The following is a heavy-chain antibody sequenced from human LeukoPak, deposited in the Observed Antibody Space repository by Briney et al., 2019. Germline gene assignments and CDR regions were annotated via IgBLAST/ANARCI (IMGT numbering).Heavy chain of an antibody. Sequence: GSLRLSCAASGFTFSSYEMNWVRQAPGKGLEWVSYISSSGSTIYYADSVKGRFTISRDNAKNSLYLQMNSPRAEDTAVYYCARDRGQLWLNYYYYYYMDVWGKGTTVTVSS. CDR3: ARDRGQLWLNYYYYYYMDV. V-gene: IGHV3-48*03. J-gene: IGHJ6*03. CDR2: ISSSGSTI. D-gene: IGHD5-18*01. CDR1: GFTFSSYE.